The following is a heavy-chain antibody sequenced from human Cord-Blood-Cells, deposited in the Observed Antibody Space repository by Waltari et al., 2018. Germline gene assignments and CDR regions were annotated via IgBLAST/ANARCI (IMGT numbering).Heavy chain of an antibody. CDR1: GGSLSSSSYY. D-gene: IGHD2-2*01. CDR3: ARQTLGYCSSTSCYDAFDI. Sequence: QLQLQESGPGLVKPSETLSLTCTVSGGSLSSSSYYWGWIRKPPGKGLEWIGSIYYSGSTYYNPSLKSRVTISVDTSKNQFSLKLSSVTAADTAVYYCARQTLGYCSSTSCYDAFDIWGQGTMVTVSS. V-gene: IGHV4-39*01. J-gene: IGHJ3*02. CDR2: IYYSGST.